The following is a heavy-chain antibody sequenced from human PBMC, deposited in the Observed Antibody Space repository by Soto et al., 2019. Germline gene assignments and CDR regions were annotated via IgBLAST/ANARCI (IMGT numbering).Heavy chain of an antibody. J-gene: IGHJ6*02. V-gene: IGHV4-59*11. Sequence: SESPSLTCTVSGDSISRPFWSWIRQHPGQGLEWIGYIYYSGSTNYNPSLKSRVTISVDTSKNQFSLKLSSVTAADTAVYYCAREVDTAMVTDYYGMDVWGQGTTVTVSS. CDR3: AREVDTAMVTDYYGMDV. CDR1: GDSISRPF. D-gene: IGHD5-18*01. CDR2: IYYSGST.